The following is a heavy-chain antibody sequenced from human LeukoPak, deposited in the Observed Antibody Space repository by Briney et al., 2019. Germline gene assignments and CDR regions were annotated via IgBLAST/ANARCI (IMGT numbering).Heavy chain of an antibody. CDR2: IYASGST. D-gene: IGHD1-26*01. CDR3: ARGVVGATAFAY. Sequence: PSETLFLTCTVSGGSISGYTWSWIRQPAGKGLEWIGRIYASGSTNYNPSLQGRVTMSVDTSRGQFFLMVHSVTAADTVVYYCARGVVGATAFAYWGQGTVVTASS. CDR1: GGSISGYT. J-gene: IGHJ4*02. V-gene: IGHV4-4*07.